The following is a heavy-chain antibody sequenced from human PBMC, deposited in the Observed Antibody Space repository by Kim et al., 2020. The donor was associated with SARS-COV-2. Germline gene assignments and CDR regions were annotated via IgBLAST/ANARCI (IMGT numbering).Heavy chain of an antibody. CDR2: ISDSGGST. Sequence: GGSLRLSCAASGFTVSVYAMSWVRQAPGKGLEWVSVISDSGGSTYYADSVKGRFTISRDNSKSTLYLQMNSLRADDTAVYYCAKVLYRSTFYGLDYWGQGSLVTVSS. J-gene: IGHJ4*02. D-gene: IGHD6-13*01. CDR1: GFTVSVYA. CDR3: AKVLYRSTFYGLDY. V-gene: IGHV3-23*01.